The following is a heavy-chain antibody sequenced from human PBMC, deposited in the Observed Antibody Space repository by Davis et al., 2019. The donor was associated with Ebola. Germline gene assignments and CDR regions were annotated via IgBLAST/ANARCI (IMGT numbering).Heavy chain of an antibody. CDR1: GGSFSGYY. Sequence: SETLSLTCAVYGGSFSGYYWSWIRQPPGKGLEWIGYIYYSGSTNYNPSLKSRVTISVDTSKNQFSLKVSSVTAADTAAYYCARAGVGATFFDSWGQGTLVTVSS. CDR2: IYYSGST. V-gene: IGHV4-59*01. D-gene: IGHD1-26*01. CDR3: ARAGVGATFFDS. J-gene: IGHJ4*02.